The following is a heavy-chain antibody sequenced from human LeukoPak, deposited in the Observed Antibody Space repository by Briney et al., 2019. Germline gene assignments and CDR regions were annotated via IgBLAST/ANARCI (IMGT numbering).Heavy chain of an antibody. D-gene: IGHD3-22*01. CDR3: ARDLDDSLDY. J-gene: IGHJ4*02. CDR1: GFTFSSYA. Sequence: PGGSLRLSCAASGFTFSSYAMHWVRQAPGKGLEWVAVISYDGSNKYYADSVKGRFTISRDNSKNTLYLQMNSLRAEDTAVYYCARDLDDSLDYWGQGTLVTVSS. V-gene: IGHV3-30-3*01. CDR2: ISYDGSNK.